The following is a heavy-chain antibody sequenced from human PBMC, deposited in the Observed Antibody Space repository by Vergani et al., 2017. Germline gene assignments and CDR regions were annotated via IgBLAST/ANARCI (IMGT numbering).Heavy chain of an antibody. CDR3: SRTESFILRCFPWAL. D-gene: IGHD3-9*01. CDR1: GGSITSSSYY. CDR2: IYHSGGA. V-gene: IGHV4-39*01. J-gene: IGHJ4*02. Sequence: QLHLQESGPGLVKPSETLSLTCTVSGGSITSSSYYWGWIRQPPGKGLEWIGNIYHSGGAYYNPSLKGRVTISVDTSKNQFSLEVTSVTAADTAIYFCSRTESFILRCFPWALWGQGTLVTVSS.